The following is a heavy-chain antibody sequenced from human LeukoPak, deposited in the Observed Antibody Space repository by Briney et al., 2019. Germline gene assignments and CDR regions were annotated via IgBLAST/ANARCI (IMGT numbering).Heavy chain of an antibody. J-gene: IGHJ4*02. CDR2: IWYDGSNK. CDR1: GFTFSSYG. CDR3: ARGAPGLHYRSIDY. D-gene: IGHD4-11*01. Sequence: GGSLRLSCAASGFTFSSYGMHWVRQAPGKGLEWVAVIWYDGSNKYYADSVKGRFTISRDNSKNTLYLQMNSLRAEDTAVYYCARGAPGLHYRSIDYWGQGTLVTASS. V-gene: IGHV3-33*01.